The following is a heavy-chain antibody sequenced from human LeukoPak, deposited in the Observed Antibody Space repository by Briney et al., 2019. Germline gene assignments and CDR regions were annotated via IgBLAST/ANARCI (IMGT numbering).Heavy chain of an antibody. J-gene: IGHJ3*02. Sequence: SETLSLTCAVYGGSFSGYYWSWIRQPPGKGLEWIGEINHSGSTNYNPPLKSRVTISVDTSKNQFSLKLSSVTAADTAVYYCARGGGSYDSSGVPDAFDIWGQGTMVTVSS. V-gene: IGHV4-34*01. CDR3: ARGGGSYDSSGVPDAFDI. CDR2: INHSGST. D-gene: IGHD3-22*01. CDR1: GGSFSGYY.